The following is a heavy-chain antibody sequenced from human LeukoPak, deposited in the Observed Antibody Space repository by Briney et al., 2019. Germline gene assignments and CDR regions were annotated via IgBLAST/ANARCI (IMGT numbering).Heavy chain of an antibody. CDR1: GFTFTSDA. CDR3: ARDRGGYSYGFLPTYYFDY. D-gene: IGHD5-18*01. CDR2: IWYDGSNK. J-gene: IGHJ4*02. Sequence: GGSLRLSCVASGFTFTSDAMNWVRQAPGKGLEWVAVIWYDGSNKYYADSVKGRFTISRDNSKNTLYLQMNSLRAEDTAVYYCARDRGGYSYGFLPTYYFDYWGQGTLVTVSS. V-gene: IGHV3-33*08.